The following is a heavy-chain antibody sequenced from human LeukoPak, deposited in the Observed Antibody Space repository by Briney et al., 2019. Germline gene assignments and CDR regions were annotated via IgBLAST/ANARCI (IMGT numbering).Heavy chain of an antibody. V-gene: IGHV3-30*03. J-gene: IGHJ3*02. D-gene: IGHD3-22*01. CDR1: GFTLSNAW. Sequence: GGSLRLSCAASGFTLSNAWMNWVRQAPGKGLEWVAVISYDGSNKYYADSVKGRFTISRDNSKNTLYLQMNSLRAEDTAVYYCARANYYDSSGPGLDIWGQGTMVTVSS. CDR3: ARANYYDSSGPGLDI. CDR2: ISYDGSNK.